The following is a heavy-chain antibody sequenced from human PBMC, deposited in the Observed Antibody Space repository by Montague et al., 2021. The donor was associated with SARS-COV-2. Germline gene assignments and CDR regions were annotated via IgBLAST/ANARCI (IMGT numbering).Heavy chain of an antibody. D-gene: IGHD1-20*01. CDR2: INHSGST. V-gene: IGHV4-34*01. J-gene: IGHJ6*02. CDR1: GGSLSGYY. Sequence: SETLSLTCAVYGGSLSGYYWGWIRQPPGKGLEWIGEINHSGSTNYNPSLKSRVTISLDTSKNQFSLKLSSVTAADTAVYYCARGRRRYNWRDETSDYYCMDVWGQGTMVTVSS. CDR3: ARGRRRYNWRDETSDYYCMDV.